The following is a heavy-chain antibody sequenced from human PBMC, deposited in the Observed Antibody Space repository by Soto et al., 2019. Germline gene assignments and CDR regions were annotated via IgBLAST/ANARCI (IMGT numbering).Heavy chain of an antibody. J-gene: IGHJ4*02. CDR1: GGSISSYY. CDR2: IYSSGAT. D-gene: IGHD4-17*01. CDR3: ARGGGYGDFDY. Sequence: SETLSLTCTVSGGSISSYYWSWIRQPPGKGLEWIGYIYSSGATYYNPSLKSQITILVDTSKNQFSLRLTSVTAADTAVYYCARGGGYGDFDYWSQGTLVTVSS. V-gene: IGHV4-4*09.